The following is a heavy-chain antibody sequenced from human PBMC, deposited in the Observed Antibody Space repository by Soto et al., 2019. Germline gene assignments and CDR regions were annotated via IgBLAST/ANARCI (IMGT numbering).Heavy chain of an antibody. J-gene: IGHJ6*02. D-gene: IGHD2-21*01. CDR1: GGSVSSGSYY. CDR3: ARTTQRDYYYGMDV. CDR2: IYYSGST. V-gene: IGHV4-61*01. Sequence: QVQLQESGPGLLKPSETLSLTCTVSGGSVSSGSYYWSWIRQPPGKGLEWIGYIYYSGSTNYNPSLKSRVTISVDTSKNQFSLKLSSVTAADTAVYYCARTTQRDYYYGMDVWGQGTTVTVSS.